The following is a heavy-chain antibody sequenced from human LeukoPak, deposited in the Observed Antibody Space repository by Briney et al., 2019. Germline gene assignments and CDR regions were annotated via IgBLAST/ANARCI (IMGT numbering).Heavy chain of an antibody. CDR2: IDSRSTI. J-gene: IGHJ4*02. CDR1: GFTFSTYS. CDR3: AKPMGGYSYVMDF. Sequence: GGSLRLSCAASGFTFSTYSMNWVRQGPGKGLEWVSYIDSRSTIYYADSVKGRFTISRDNAKNSLYLQMNSLRAEDTAVYYCAKPMGGYSYVMDFWGQGTLVTVSS. D-gene: IGHD5-18*01. V-gene: IGHV3-48*01.